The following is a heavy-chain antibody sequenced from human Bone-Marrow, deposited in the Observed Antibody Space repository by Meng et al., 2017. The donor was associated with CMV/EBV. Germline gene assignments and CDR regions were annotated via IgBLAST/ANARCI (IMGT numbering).Heavy chain of an antibody. CDR1: GYTFTSYD. D-gene: IGHD3-22*01. CDR2: MNPNSGNT. J-gene: IGHJ6*02. V-gene: IGHV1-8*03. Sequence: ASVKVSCKASGYTFTSYDINWVRQATGQGLEWMGWMNPNSGNTGYAQKFQGRVTITRNTSISTAYMELSSLRSEDTAVYYCAREPYYYDSSGYYPEYYYYYYGMDVWGQGPTVTVSS. CDR3: AREPYYYDSSGYYPEYYYYYYGMDV.